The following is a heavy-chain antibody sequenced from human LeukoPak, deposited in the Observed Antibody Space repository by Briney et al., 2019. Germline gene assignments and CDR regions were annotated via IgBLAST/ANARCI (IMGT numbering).Heavy chain of an antibody. J-gene: IGHJ5*02. CDR2: INSDGSST. Sequence: PGGSLRLSGAASVFTFSGYWMHWVRRAPGKGLVWVSRINSDGSSTTYADSVKGRFTISRDNAKNTLYLQMNSLRAEDTAVYYCAREDAVAGTQINLLVPWRQGTLVTVSS. D-gene: IGHD6-19*01. CDR3: AREDAVAGTQINLLVP. CDR1: VFTFSGYW. V-gene: IGHV3-74*01.